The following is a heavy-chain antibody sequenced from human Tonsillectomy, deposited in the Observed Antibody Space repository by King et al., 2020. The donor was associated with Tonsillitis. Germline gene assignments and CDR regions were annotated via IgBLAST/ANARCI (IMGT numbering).Heavy chain of an antibody. V-gene: IGHV3-23*04. J-gene: IGHJ5*02. CDR2: ISGGGGST. Sequence: VQLVESGGGLVQPGGSLRLSCAASGFTFSSYAMSWVRQAPGKGLEWVSAISGGGGSTYYADSVKGRFTISRDNSKNTLYLQMDSLSAEDTAVYYCASPRYGVSFVPWGQGTLVTVSS. CDR1: GFTFSSYA. CDR3: ASPRYGVSFVP. D-gene: IGHD4-17*01.